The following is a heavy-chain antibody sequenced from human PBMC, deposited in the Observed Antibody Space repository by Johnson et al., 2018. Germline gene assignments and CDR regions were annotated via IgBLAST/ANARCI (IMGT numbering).Heavy chain of an antibody. V-gene: IGHV3-33*03. CDR1: GLKFTNYG. D-gene: IGHD5-12*01. J-gene: IGHJ6*02. CDR2: IWYDGSKK. CDR3: VCGYSGDDVRYGMDV. Sequence: QVQLVQSGGSVVQPGRSLRLSCAVSGLKFTNYGMHWFRQAPGKGLEWVAVIWYDGSKKYYGDSVKGRFTISRDNSKNMVYLEMNSLRVEDTAVYYCVCGYSGDDVRYGMDVWGQGTTVIVSS.